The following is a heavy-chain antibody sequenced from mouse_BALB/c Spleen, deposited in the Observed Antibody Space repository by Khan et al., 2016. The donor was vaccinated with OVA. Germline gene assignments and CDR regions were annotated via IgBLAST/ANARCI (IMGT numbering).Heavy chain of an antibody. Sequence: QVQLKESGAELVRPGASVKLSCKTSGYIFTNYWFHWVKQRSGQGLDWIARIYPGSGNTFYNENFKGKATLTADKSSTTAYMQLSSLKSEDSAVYFCARGDDYDYAMDYWGQGASITVSS. CDR3: ARGDDYDYAMDY. CDR1: GYIFTNYW. V-gene: IGHV1-76*01. J-gene: IGHJ4*01. CDR2: IYPGSGNT. D-gene: IGHD2-4*01.